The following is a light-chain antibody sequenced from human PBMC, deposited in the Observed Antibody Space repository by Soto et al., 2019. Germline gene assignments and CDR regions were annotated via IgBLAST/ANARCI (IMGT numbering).Light chain of an antibody. Sequence: QLVLTQPASVSGSPGQSITISCTGSSSDIGSYNYVSWYQQHPGKAPKVMIYDVSIRPSGVSSRFSGSKSGNTASLTISGLQAEDEADYFCSSYTSNNNVMFGGGTKLTVL. CDR2: DVS. CDR3: SSYTSNNNVM. J-gene: IGLJ3*02. CDR1: SSDIGSYNY. V-gene: IGLV2-14*01.